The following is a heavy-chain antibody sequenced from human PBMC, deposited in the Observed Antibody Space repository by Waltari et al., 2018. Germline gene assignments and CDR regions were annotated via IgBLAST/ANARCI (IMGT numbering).Heavy chain of an antibody. D-gene: IGHD2-2*01. CDR2: IYYSGDV. CDR1: GGSLSGFY. J-gene: IGHJ4*02. V-gene: IGHV4-34*01. Sequence: QVQLQQWGASLLKPSETLSLPCAVYGGSLSGFYWSWIRQHPGKRLAWIGEIYYSGDVNYNPSLKSRLTISVDTSKNQFSLKLTSVTAADTAVYYCARWPSTQYEFWGQGTLVTVSS. CDR3: ARWPSTQYEF.